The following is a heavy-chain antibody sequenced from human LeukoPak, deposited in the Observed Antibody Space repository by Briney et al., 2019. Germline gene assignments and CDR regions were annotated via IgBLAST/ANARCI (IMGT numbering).Heavy chain of an antibody. J-gene: IGHJ6*02. V-gene: IGHV3-11*01. D-gene: IGHD3-10*01. CDR3: ARSARAYYGSGSYLPQDYYYDMDV. CDR1: GFTFSDYY. CDR2: ISSSGSTI. Sequence: GGSLRLSCAASGFTFSDYYMSWIRQAPGKGLEWVSYISSSGSTIYYADSVKGRFTISRDNAKNSLYLQMNSLRAEDTAVYYCARSARAYYGSGSYLPQDYYYDMDVWGQGTTVTVSS.